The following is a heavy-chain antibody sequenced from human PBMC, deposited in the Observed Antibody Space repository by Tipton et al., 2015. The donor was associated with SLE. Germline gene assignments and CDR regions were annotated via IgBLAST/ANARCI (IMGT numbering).Heavy chain of an antibody. CDR2: INGRDDLT. J-gene: IGHJ3*02. CDR3: ARESIDAFDI. D-gene: IGHD6-6*01. V-gene: IGHV3-23*01. Sequence: SLRLSCAASGFAFSNYAMIWVRQAPGKGLEWVSAINGRDDLTYYADSVKGRFTISRVNSKNTMYLQMNSLRAEDTAMYYCARESIDAFDIWGQGTMVTVSS. CDR1: GFAFSNYA.